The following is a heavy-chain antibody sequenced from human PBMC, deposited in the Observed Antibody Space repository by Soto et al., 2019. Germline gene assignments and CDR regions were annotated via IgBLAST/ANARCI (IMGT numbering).Heavy chain of an antibody. D-gene: IGHD1-7*01. CDR2: INHSGST. V-gene: IGHV4-34*01. Sequence: ASETLSLTCAVYGGSFSGYYWSWIRQPPGKGLEWIGEINHSGSTNYNPSLKSRATISVDTSKNQFSLKLSSVTAADTAVYYCARGGWNYIPIDYWGQGTLVTVSS. J-gene: IGHJ4*02. CDR1: GGSFSGYY. CDR3: ARGGWNYIPIDY.